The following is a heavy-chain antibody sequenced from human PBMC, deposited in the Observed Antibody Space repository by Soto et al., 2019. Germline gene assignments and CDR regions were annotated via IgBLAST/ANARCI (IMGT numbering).Heavy chain of an antibody. J-gene: IGHJ4*02. CDR1: GFTFSSYT. D-gene: IGHD3-3*01. CDR2: ISYDGRNK. V-gene: IGHV3-30*04. Sequence: QVQLVESGGDMVQPGRSLRLSCAASGFTFSSYTMHWVRQAPGKGLEWVAIISYDGRNKYYADSVKGRFTSSKDNSKNTLYLQMDSVRAEDTAVYYCASDWDDFWSGYYSHWGQGTLVTVPS. CDR3: ASDWDDFWSGYYSH.